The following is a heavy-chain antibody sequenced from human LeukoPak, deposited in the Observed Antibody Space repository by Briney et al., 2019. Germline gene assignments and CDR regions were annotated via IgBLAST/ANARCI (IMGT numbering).Heavy chain of an antibody. J-gene: IGHJ4*02. D-gene: IGHD3-22*01. Sequence: PGGSLRLSCAASGFIFSDYYMSWIRRAPGKGLEWVSYISSSGSFIYYADSVKGRFTISRDNAKNSLYLQMNSLRAEDTAVYYCAREPYYHDSSGYVSDYWGQGTLVTVSS. CDR3: AREPYYHDSSGYVSDY. CDR2: ISSSGSFI. V-gene: IGHV3-11*01. CDR1: GFIFSDYY.